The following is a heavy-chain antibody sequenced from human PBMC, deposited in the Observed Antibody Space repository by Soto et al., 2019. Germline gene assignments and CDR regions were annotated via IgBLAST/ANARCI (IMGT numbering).Heavy chain of an antibody. D-gene: IGHD3-3*01. J-gene: IGHJ6*02. Sequence: ASVKVSCKASGYTFTSYGISWVRQAPGQGLEWMGWISAYNGNTNYAQKLQGRVTMTTDTSTSTAYMELRSLRSDDTAVYYCAAGRLRGRVPELFWMVYYYYGMDVWGQGTTVTVSS. CDR1: GYTFTSYG. CDR3: AAGRLRGRVPELFWMVYYYYGMDV. V-gene: IGHV1-18*01. CDR2: ISAYNGNT.